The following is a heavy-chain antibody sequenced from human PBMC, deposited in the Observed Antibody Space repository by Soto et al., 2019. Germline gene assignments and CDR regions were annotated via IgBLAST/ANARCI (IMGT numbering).Heavy chain of an antibody. CDR1: GGSISSGSYH. CDR3: ARERIVSYFEY. CDR2: IDYSGST. D-gene: IGHD2-15*01. V-gene: IGHV4-31*02. Sequence: QVQLQESGPGLVKPSQTLSLTCTVFGGSISSGSYHWSWVRQHPGQGLEWIGYIDYSGSTYYNPSLKSRVTISVDTSKNQFSLRLSSVTAADTAIYYCARERIVSYFEYWGQGTLVTVSS. J-gene: IGHJ4*02.